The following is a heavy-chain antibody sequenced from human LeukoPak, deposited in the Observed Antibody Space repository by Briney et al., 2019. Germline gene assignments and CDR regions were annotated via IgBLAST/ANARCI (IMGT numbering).Heavy chain of an antibody. Sequence: SETLSLTCAVYGGSFSGYYWSWIRQPPGKGLEWIGEINHSGSTNYNPSLKSRVTISVDTSKNQFSLKLSSVTAADTAVYYCARGLDLEWLFPPFDYWAQGTLVTVSS. V-gene: IGHV4-34*01. CDR1: GGSFSGYY. CDR3: ARGLDLEWLFPPFDY. J-gene: IGHJ4*02. D-gene: IGHD3-3*01. CDR2: INHSGST.